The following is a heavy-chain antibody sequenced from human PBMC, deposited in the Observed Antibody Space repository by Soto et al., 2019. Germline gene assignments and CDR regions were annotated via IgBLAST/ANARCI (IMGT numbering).Heavy chain of an antibody. D-gene: IGHD1-26*01. CDR2: INAGNGDT. J-gene: IGHJ4*02. V-gene: IGHV1-3*01. CDR1: GYTFTSYA. CDR3: ARISGNYLIDY. Sequence: ASVNVSCKASGYTFTSYAMHWVRQAPGQRLEWMGWINAGNGDTRYSQNFRDRVTITRDTSASTVYMDLSSLKSEDTAVYYCARISGNYLIDYWGQGTLVTVSS.